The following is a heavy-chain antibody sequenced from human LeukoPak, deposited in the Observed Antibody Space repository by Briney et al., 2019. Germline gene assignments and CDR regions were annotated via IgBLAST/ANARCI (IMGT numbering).Heavy chain of an antibody. J-gene: IGHJ4*02. CDR2: ISSNGGST. D-gene: IGHD4-17*01. Sequence: GGSLRLSCSASGFTFSSYAMHWVRQAPGKGLEYVSAISSNGGSTYYADSVKGRSTISRDNSKNTLYLQMSSLRAEDTAVYYCVKVTYDYGDYELDYWGQGTLVTVSS. V-gene: IGHV3-64D*06. CDR3: VKVTYDYGDYELDY. CDR1: GFTFSSYA.